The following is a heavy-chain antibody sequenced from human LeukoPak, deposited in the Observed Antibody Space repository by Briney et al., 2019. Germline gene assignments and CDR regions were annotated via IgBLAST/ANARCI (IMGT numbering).Heavy chain of an antibody. J-gene: IGHJ4*02. Sequence: PGGSLRLSCAASGFTFSSYAMSCVRQAPGEGVEWVSAISGSVGSTYYVGSVKGRVTISRDNSKKTPYLQMNSLRAQSTAVCCCAKQRVVVVPAAMSHDYWGQGTLVTVSS. D-gene: IGHD2-2*01. CDR1: GFTFSSYA. CDR2: ISGSVGST. CDR3: AKQRVVVVPAAMSHDY. V-gene: IGHV3-23*01.